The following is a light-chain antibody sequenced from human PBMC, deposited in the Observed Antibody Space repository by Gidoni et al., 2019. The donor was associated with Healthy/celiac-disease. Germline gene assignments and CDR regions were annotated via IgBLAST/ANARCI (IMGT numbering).Light chain of an antibody. CDR2: AAS. V-gene: IGKV1-39*01. J-gene: IGKJ1*01. CDR1: QSISSY. CDR3: QQSYSTPPT. Sequence: DIQITQSPSSLSASVGDRVTITCRASQSISSYLNWYQQKPGKAPKLLIYAASSLQSGVPSRFSGSGSGTDVTLTISSLQPEDFATYYCQQSYSTPPTFGQXTKVEIK.